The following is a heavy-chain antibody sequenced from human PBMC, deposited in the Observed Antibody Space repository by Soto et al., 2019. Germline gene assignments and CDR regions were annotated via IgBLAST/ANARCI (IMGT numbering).Heavy chain of an antibody. J-gene: IGHJ6*02. CDR2: VSYDGSNK. D-gene: IGHD3-3*01. V-gene: IGHV3-30-3*01. Sequence: QVQLVESGGGVVQPGRSLRLSCAASGFTFSTYAMHWVRQAPGKGLEWVAVVSYDGSNKYYADSVKGRFTISRDNSKNTLYLQLDSLRAEDTAVYYCPRNVPIYDFWSGYNVEDYYYGMDVWGQGTTVTVSS. CDR1: GFTFSTYA. CDR3: PRNVPIYDFWSGYNVEDYYYGMDV.